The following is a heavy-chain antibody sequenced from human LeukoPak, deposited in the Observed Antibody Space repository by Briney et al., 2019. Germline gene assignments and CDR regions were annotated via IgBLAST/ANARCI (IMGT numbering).Heavy chain of an antibody. V-gene: IGHV1-18*01. Sequence: ASVKVSCKASGYTSTSYGISWVRQAPGQGLEWVGWISAYNGNTNYAQKLQGRVTMTTDTSTSTAYMELRSLRSDDTAVYYCARDRLVAARRYFDYWGQGTLVTVSS. CDR3: ARDRLVAARRYFDY. J-gene: IGHJ4*02. CDR1: GYTSTSYG. D-gene: IGHD6-6*01. CDR2: ISAYNGNT.